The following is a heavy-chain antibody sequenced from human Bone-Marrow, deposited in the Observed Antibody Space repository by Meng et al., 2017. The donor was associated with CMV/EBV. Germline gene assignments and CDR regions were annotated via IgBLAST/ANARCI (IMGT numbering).Heavy chain of an antibody. CDR2: INHSGST. CDR3: ARGCSSTSCYTAFDY. D-gene: IGHD2-2*02. J-gene: IGHJ4*01. V-gene: IGHV4-34*01. Sequence: SQTLSLTCAVYGGSFSGYYWSWIRQPPGKGLEWIGEINHSGSTNYNPSLKSRVTISVDTSKNQFSLKLNSVTAADTAVYYCARGCSSTSCYTAFDYWGHGTLVTVSS. CDR1: GGSFSGYY.